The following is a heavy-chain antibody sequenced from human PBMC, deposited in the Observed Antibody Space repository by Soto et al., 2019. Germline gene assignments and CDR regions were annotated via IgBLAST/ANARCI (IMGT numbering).Heavy chain of an antibody. V-gene: IGHV4-30-4*01. Sequence: SETLSLTCTVSGGSIKSDYYWAWVRQPPGGGLQWMGYKYYSGATDSDPSLEARVSFSVDTSKNQFFLNLPSVTVANTAVYYCDRGTPNYFSYGLDVWGPGIPVTVSS. CDR1: GGSIKSDYY. CDR3: DRGTPNYFSYGLDV. CDR2: KYYSGAT. J-gene: IGHJ6*02.